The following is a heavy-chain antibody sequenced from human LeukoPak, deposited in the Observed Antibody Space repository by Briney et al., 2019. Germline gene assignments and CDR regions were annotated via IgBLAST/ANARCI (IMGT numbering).Heavy chain of an antibody. CDR1: GITFSNHA. D-gene: IGHD6-13*01. J-gene: IGHJ4*02. Sequence: GGSLRLSCAASGITFSNHAMTWVRQAPGKGLEWVSGITGSGANTYYAESVKGRFTISRDNSRNTLYLQMNSLRAEDTAVYYCAKTGSSSWGYFDYWGQGTLVTVSS. V-gene: IGHV3-23*01. CDR2: ITGSGANT. CDR3: AKTGSSSWGYFDY.